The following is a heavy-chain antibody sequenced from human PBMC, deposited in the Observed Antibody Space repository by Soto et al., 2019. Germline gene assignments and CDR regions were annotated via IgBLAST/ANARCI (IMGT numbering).Heavy chain of an antibody. J-gene: IGHJ6*02. CDR3: ARTSVGDYGMDV. CDR1: GFTFSSYA. Sequence: QVPLVESGGGVVQPGRSLSLSCTASGFTFSSYAMHWVRQAPGKGLEWVAVISYDGSNKYYADSVKGRFTISRDNSKNTLYLQMNSLRAEDTAVYYCARTSVGDYGMDVWGQGATVTVSS. D-gene: IGHD3-16*01. CDR2: ISYDGSNK. V-gene: IGHV3-30-3*01.